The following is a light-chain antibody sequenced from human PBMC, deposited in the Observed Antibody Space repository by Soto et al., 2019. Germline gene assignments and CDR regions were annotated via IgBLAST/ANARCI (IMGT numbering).Light chain of an antibody. CDR3: AARDDSLNVVI. V-gene: IGLV1-44*01. CDR1: SSNIGSNS. J-gene: IGLJ2*01. CDR2: SNN. Sequence: QSVLNQPPSASGTPGQRVTISCSGSSSNIGSNSVNWYQQFPGTAPKLLIYSNNQRPSGVPDRFSGSKSGTSASLAISGLQSEDEADYYCAARDDSLNVVIFGGGTKVTVL.